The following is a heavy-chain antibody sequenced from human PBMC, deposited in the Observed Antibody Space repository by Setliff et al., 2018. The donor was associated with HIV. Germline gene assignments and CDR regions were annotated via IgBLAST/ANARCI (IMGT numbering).Heavy chain of an antibody. CDR3: TRGPARRYPGSTVYGL. CDR1: GGPLSGYC. CDR2: INDSGDT. J-gene: IGHJ1*01. Sequence: PSETLSLTCGLYGGPLSGYCWTWIRQSPEKGLKWIGEINDSGDTKYNPSLMSRLSMSVEKSKNEFSLKVTSLTAADTAVYFCTRGPARRYPGSTVYGLWGQGTPVTVSS. D-gene: IGHD1-26*01. V-gene: IGHV4-34*01.